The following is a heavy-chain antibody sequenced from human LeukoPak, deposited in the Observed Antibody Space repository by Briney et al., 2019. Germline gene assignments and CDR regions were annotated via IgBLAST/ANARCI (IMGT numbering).Heavy chain of an antibody. CDR2: IIPIFGTA. V-gene: IGHV1-69*13. Sequence: GASVKVSCKASGGTFSSYAISWVRQAPGQGLEWMGGIIPIFGTANYAQKFQGRVTITADESTSTAYMELSSLRSEDTAVYYCAREGGQSAIPWFDPWGQGTLVTVSS. CDR1: GGTFSSYA. J-gene: IGHJ5*02. D-gene: IGHD3-16*01. CDR3: AREGGQSAIPWFDP.